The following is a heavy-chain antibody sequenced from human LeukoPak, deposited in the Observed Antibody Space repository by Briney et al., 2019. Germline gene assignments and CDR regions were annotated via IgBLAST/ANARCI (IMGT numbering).Heavy chain of an antibody. CDR2: MNPNSGNT. CDR3: ARVIMTTVTYDSGFDY. Sequence: ASVKVSCKASGYTFTSYDINWVRQATGQGLEWMGWMNPNSGNTGYAQKFQGRVTMTRNTSISTAYMELSSLRSEDTAVYYCARVIMTTVTYDSGFDYWGQGTLVTVSS. D-gene: IGHD4-17*01. J-gene: IGHJ4*02. V-gene: IGHV1-8*01. CDR1: GYTFTSYD.